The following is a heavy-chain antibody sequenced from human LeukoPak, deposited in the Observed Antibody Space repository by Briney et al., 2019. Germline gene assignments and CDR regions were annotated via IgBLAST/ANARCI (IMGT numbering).Heavy chain of an antibody. CDR1: GGSISSYY. CDR2: IYYSGST. J-gene: IGHJ6*02. CDR3: ARGWAGANYYYGMDV. D-gene: IGHD1-26*01. Sequence: SETLSLTCTVSGGSISSYYWSWIRQPPGKGLEWIGYIYYSGSTNYNPSLKSRVTISVDTSKNQFSLKLSSVTAADTAVYHCARGWAGANYYYGMDVWGQGTTVTVSS. V-gene: IGHV4-59*01.